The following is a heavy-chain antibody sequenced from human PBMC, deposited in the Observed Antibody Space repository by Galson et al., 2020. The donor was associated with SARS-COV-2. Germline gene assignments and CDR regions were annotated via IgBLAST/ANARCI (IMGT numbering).Heavy chain of an antibody. CDR2: IYYSGSP. Sequence: SETLSLTCTVSGDSISSGGFYWGWIRQHPGKGLECIAYIYYSGSPYYNPSLKSRVIISVDTSQNQFSLKLNSVTAADTAVYYCARVTSRVSYYYFDLWGQGTLVTVSS. V-gene: IGHV4-31*03. CDR1: GDSISSGGFY. CDR3: ARVTSRVSYYYFDL. D-gene: IGHD1-26*01. J-gene: IGHJ4*02.